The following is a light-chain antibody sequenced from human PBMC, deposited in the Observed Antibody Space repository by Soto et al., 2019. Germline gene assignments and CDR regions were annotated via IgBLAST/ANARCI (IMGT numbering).Light chain of an antibody. V-gene: IGKV3-20*01. CDR2: GAS. Sequence: EIVLTQSPGTLSLSPGEIATLSCRASQSISSSYLAWYQQKPGQAPRLLIYGASSRATGIPDRFSGSGSGRDFTLTISRREPEDFAVYYCQQYGSSPPDTCGQGTKLEIK. CDR1: QSISSSY. CDR3: QQYGSSPPDT. J-gene: IGKJ2*01.